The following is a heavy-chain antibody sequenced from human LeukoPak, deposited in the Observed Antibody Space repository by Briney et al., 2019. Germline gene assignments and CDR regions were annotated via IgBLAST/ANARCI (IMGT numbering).Heavy chain of an antibody. V-gene: IGHV4-59*01. J-gene: IGHJ4*02. CDR3: ASGRSGSRTGYFDY. CDR1: GGSMSSYY. Sequence: PSETLSLTCTVSGGSMSSYYWSWIRQPPGKGLEWIGYIYYSGRTNYRPSLRSRVTISVDTSKNQFSLKLSSVTAADAAVYYCASGRSGSRTGYFDYWGQGTLVTVSS. D-gene: IGHD1-26*01. CDR2: IYYSGRT.